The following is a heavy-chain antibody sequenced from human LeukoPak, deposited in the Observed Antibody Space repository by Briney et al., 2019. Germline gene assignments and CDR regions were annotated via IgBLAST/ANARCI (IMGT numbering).Heavy chain of an antibody. CDR3: ARAFYSSSWYHKEDFFDY. J-gene: IGHJ4*02. V-gene: IGHV4-34*01. D-gene: IGHD6-13*01. CDR2: IYHSGST. CDR1: GGSFSGYY. Sequence: SETLSLTCAVYGGSFSGYYWSWIRQPPGKGLEWIGEIYHSGSTNYNPSLKSRVTISVDTSKNQFSLKLSSVTAADTAVYYCARAFYSSSWYHKEDFFDYWGQGTPVTVSS.